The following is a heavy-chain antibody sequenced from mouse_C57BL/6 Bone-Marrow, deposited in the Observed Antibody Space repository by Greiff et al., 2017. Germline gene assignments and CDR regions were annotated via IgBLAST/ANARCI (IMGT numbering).Heavy chain of an antibody. CDR2: IDPEDGDT. D-gene: IGHD2-2*01. Sequence: VQLQQPGAELVRPGSSVKLSCKASGYTFTSYWMHWVKQRPKQGLEWIGNIDPEDGDTHYNQKFKDKATLTADKSSSTAYMQLSSLTSEDSAVYYSAGGTWLLLLTYWGQGTLVTVSA. J-gene: IGHJ3*01. CDR1: GYTFTSYW. CDR3: AGGTWLLLLTY. V-gene: IGHV1-52*01.